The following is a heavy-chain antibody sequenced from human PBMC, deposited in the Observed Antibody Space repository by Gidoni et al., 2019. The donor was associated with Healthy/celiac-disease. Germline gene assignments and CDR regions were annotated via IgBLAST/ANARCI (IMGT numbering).Heavy chain of an antibody. D-gene: IGHD3-22*01. Sequence: QVQLVQSGAEVKKPGASVKVSCKASGYTFTSYGISWVRQAPGQGLEWMGWISAYNGNTNYAQKLQGRVTMTTDTSTSTAYMELRSLRSDDTAVYYCARDFGKYYYDSSGYYQLDYWGQGTLVTVSS. CDR2: ISAYNGNT. CDR3: ARDFGKYYYDSSGYYQLDY. V-gene: IGHV1-18*01. J-gene: IGHJ4*02. CDR1: GYTFTSYG.